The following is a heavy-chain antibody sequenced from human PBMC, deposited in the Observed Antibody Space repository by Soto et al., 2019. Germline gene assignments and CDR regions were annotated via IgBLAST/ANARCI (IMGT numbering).Heavy chain of an antibody. CDR2: MSPSGGNG. CDR1: GFIFSSYA. D-gene: IGHD4-17*01. Sequence: GGSLRLSCGASGFIFSSYAMSWVRQAPGKGLEWVSSMSPSGGNGNYADSVKGRFTISRDNSKNMLYLQMNSLRAEDTAVYYCAKDMGYGDYLSHYYYYYMDVWGKGTTVTVSS. CDR3: AKDMGYGDYLSHYYYYYMDV. V-gene: IGHV3-23*01. J-gene: IGHJ6*03.